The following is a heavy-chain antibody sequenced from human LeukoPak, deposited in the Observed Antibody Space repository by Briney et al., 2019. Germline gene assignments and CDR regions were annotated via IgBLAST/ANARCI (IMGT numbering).Heavy chain of an antibody. V-gene: IGHV3-7*01. CDR2: IKQEGSEK. D-gene: IGHD3-9*01. CDR1: GSTFSSYW. J-gene: IGHJ6*03. CDR3: ARRYFDWLERSYYYYYMDV. Sequence: GGSLRLSCAGSGSTFSSYWMSWVRQAPGKGLEWVANIKQEGSEKYYVDSVKGRFTISRDNAKNSLYLQMNSLRAEDTAVYYCARRYFDWLERSYYYYYMDVWGKGPTVTVSS.